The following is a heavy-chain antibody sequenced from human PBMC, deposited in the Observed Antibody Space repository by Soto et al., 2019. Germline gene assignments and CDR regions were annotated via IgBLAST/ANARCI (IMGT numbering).Heavy chain of an antibody. V-gene: IGHV1-46*01. Sequence: ASVKVSCKASGYTFTSYYMHWVRQAPGQGLEWMGIINPSGGSTSYAQKFQGRVTMTRDTSTDTAHMELGDLRSADTAVYYCARGRIVASIHDAFEIWGQGTKVTVSS. CDR3: ARGRIVASIHDAFEI. J-gene: IGHJ3*02. D-gene: IGHD5-12*01. CDR2: INPSGGST. CDR1: GYTFTSYY.